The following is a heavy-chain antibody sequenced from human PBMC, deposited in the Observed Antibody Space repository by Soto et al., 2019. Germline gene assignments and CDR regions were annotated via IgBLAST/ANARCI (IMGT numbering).Heavy chain of an antibody. J-gene: IGHJ6*03. CDR1: GFTFSSYS. CDR2: ISSSSSYI. Sequence: EVQLVESGGGLVKPGGSLRLSCAASGFTFSSYSMNWVRQAPGKGLEWVSSISSSSSYIYYADSVKGRFTIARDNGKNSLYLQMNSLRAEDTAVYYCARDSGGDYDFWSVDYYMDVWGKGTTVTVSS. V-gene: IGHV3-21*01. D-gene: IGHD3-3*01. CDR3: ARDSGGDYDFWSVDYYMDV.